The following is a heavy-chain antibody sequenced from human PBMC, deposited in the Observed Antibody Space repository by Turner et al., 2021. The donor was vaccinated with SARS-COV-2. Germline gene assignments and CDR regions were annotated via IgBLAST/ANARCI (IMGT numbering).Heavy chain of an antibody. CDR1: GFTFSNYG. V-gene: IGHV3-30*18. Sequence: QVQLVESGGGVVQPGRSLRLSCAASGFTFSNYGVHWVRQAPGKGLEWVAVISYDGSNKYYADSVKGRFTISRDNSKNTLYLQMNSLRAEDTAVYYCAKSGGMYSSGGNCYSSYFDYWGQGTLVTVSS. CDR3: AKSGGMYSSGGNCYSSYFDY. D-gene: IGHD2-15*01. CDR2: ISYDGSNK. J-gene: IGHJ4*02.